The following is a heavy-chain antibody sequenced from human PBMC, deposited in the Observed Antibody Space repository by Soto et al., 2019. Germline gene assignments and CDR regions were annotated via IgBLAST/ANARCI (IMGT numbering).Heavy chain of an antibody. V-gene: IGHV4-31*03. J-gene: IGHJ2*01. CDR1: GGSISSGGDY. CDR2: IYYSGST. Sequence: QVQLQESGPGLVKPSQTLSLTCTVSGGSISSGGDYWSWIRQHPGKGLEWIGYIYYSGSTDYNPSRKSRVTISVDTSKHQFYLKLSSVTAADTAVYYCAIGSGIRKWYFDLWGRGTLVTVSS. D-gene: IGHD3-10*01. CDR3: AIGSGIRKWYFDL.